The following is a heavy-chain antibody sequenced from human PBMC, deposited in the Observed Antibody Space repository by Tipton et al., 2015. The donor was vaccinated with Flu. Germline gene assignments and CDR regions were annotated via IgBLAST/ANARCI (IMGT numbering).Heavy chain of an antibody. J-gene: IGHJ4*02. Sequence: SLRLSCAASGFTFSSYWMSWVRQAPGRGLEWVANIKQDGSEKDYVDSVKGRFTISRDNAYNSLFLHMNSLRAEDTAVYYCARLRGGYDFDFWGQGTSVTVSS. CDR1: GFTFSSYW. CDR3: ARLRGGYDFDF. D-gene: IGHD5-12*01. V-gene: IGHV3-7*01. CDR2: IKQDGSEK.